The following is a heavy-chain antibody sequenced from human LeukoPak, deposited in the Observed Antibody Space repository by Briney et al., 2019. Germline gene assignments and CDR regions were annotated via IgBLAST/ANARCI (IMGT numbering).Heavy chain of an antibody. J-gene: IGHJ4*02. CDR1: GGTFSSYA. D-gene: IGHD3-16*02. CDR3: ARSDYDYVWGSYRHIDY. Sequence: ASVKVSCKASGGTFSSYAISWVRQAPGQGLEWMGGIIPIFGTANCAQKFQGRVTITADESTSTAYMELSSLRSEDTAVYYYARSDYDYVWGSYRHIDYWGQGTLVTVSS. CDR2: IIPIFGTA. V-gene: IGHV1-69*13.